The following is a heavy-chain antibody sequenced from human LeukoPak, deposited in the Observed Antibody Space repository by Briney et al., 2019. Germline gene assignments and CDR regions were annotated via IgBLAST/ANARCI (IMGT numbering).Heavy chain of an antibody. J-gene: IGHJ5*02. D-gene: IGHD4-23*01. CDR2: IYRGDSDT. V-gene: IGHV5-51*01. CDR1: GHTLTHYC. CDR3: VRIPNSATPPNWFDP. Sequence: GESLKIPCKGSGHTLTHYCINWVRQIPGEGLEWVGDIYRGDSDTRYNPSFQGQITISADKSISTAYLQWSSLKTSDTAMYFCVRIPNSATPPNWFDPWGQGTLVTVSS.